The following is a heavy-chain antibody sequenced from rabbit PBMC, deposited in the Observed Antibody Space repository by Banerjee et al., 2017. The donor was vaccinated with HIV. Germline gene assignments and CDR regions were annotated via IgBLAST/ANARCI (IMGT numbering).Heavy chain of an antibody. CDR3: ARGGGTAGDGYYL. J-gene: IGHJ6*01. D-gene: IGHD2-1*01. CDR1: GFSFSSGYD. CDR2: IDTGSSGRT. V-gene: IGHV1S40*01. Sequence: QSLEESGGDLVKPGASLTLTCKASGFSFSSGYDMCWVRQAPGKGLEWIACIDTGSSGRTYYASWAKGRFTISKTSSTTVTLQMTSLTAADTATYFCARGGGTAGDGYYLWGPGTLVTVS.